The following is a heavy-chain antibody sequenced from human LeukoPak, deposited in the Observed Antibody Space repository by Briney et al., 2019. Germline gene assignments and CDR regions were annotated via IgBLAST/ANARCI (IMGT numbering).Heavy chain of an antibody. D-gene: IGHD5-24*01. CDR3: AKEVMAYSFYGTDA. CDR1: GFTFASYG. CDR2: ISGGGSDT. Sequence: GGSLRLSCAASGFTFASYGMNWVRQAPGKGLEWVSVISGGGSDTCYADSVKGRFTISRDNSKNTLYLQMNSLRAEDTAVYYCAKEVMAYSFYGTDAWGQGTTVTVSS. V-gene: IGHV3-23*01. J-gene: IGHJ6*02.